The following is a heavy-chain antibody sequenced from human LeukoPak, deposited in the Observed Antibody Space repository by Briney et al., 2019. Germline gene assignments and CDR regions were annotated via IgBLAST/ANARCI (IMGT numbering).Heavy chain of an antibody. V-gene: IGHV1-18*01. CDR3: TRAPPGMTMMTDY. D-gene: IGHD3-22*01. CDR2: VSTNDGNT. J-gene: IGHJ4*02. Sequence: ASVSVSCKASGYTFTNYHIAWVRQAPGQGLEWMGWVSTNDGNTVYAQRLQGRVTMTTDTSTSVAYMELRSLTSDDTAVYYCTRAPPGMTMMTDYWGQGTLVTVSS. CDR1: GYTFTNYH.